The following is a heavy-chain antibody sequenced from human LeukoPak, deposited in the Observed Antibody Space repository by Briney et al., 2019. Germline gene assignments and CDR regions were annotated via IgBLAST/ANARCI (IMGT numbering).Heavy chain of an antibody. V-gene: IGHV3-30-3*01. CDR1: GFTFSSYA. CDR2: ISYDGSNK. D-gene: IGHD5-24*01. Sequence: GRSLRLSCAASGFTFSSYAMHWVRQAPGKGLEWVAVISYDGSNKYYADSVKGRFTISRDNSKNTLYLQMNSLRAEDTAAYYCARVERWLQRAYYYGMDVWGQGTTVTVSS. J-gene: IGHJ6*02. CDR3: ARVERWLQRAYYYGMDV.